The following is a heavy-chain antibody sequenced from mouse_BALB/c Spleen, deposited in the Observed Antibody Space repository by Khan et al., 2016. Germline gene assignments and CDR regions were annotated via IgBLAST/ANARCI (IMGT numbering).Heavy chain of an antibody. CDR1: GYTFSSYW. V-gene: IGHV1-9*01. CDR2: NLPGSGST. J-gene: IGHJ2*01. Sequence: QVQLKESGAELMKPGASVKISCKATGYTFSSYWIEWVKQRPGHGLEWIGENLPGSGSTNYNEKFRGKATFTADTSSNTAYMQLSSLTSEDSAVHYCARTDRRGYFDYWGQGTTLTVSS. CDR3: ARTDRRGYFDY.